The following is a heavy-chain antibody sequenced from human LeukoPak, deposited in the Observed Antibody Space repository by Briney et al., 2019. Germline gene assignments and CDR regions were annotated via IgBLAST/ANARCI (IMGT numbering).Heavy chain of an antibody. CDR3: ARDNGDGYNDDAFDI. J-gene: IGHJ3*02. CDR2: IYYSGST. D-gene: IGHD5-24*01. Sequence: KPSETLSLTCTVSGGSISSYYWSWIRQPPGKGLEWIGYIYYSGSTNYNPSLKSRVTISVDTSKNQFSLKLSSVTAADTAVYYCARDNGDGYNDDAFDIWGQGTMVTVSS. CDR1: GGSISSYY. V-gene: IGHV4-59*01.